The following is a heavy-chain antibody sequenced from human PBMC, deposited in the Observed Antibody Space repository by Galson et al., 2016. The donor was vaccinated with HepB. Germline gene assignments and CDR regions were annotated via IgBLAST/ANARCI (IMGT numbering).Heavy chain of an antibody. CDR1: GFTFSNYA. Sequence: SLRLSCAASGFTFSNYAMSWVRQAPGKGLEWVSAISRSGGGTYYADSVKGRFTISRDNSRNTLYLQLNSLRAEDSAVYYCHSSAKLKFYFDYWGRGTLVTVSS. J-gene: IGHJ4*02. V-gene: IGHV3-23*01. D-gene: IGHD6-13*01. CDR3: HSSAKLKFYFDY. CDR2: ISRSGGGT.